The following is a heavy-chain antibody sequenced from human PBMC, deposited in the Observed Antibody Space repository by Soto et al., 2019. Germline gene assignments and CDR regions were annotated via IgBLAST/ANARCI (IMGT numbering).Heavy chain of an antibody. CDR2: IYYSGRT. Sequence: PSETLSLTCTVSGGSISSYYWHWIRQPPGKGLEWLGYIYYSGRTNYNSSLKSRVTISIDTSNNQFSLRLTSLTAADTAVYYCAREIVGATTWFDPWGQGNLVTVSS. CDR1: GGSISSYY. CDR3: AREIVGATTWFDP. V-gene: IGHV4-59*01. J-gene: IGHJ5*02. D-gene: IGHD1-26*01.